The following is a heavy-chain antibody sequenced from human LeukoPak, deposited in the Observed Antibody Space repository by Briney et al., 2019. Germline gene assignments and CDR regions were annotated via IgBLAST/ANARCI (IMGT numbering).Heavy chain of an antibody. CDR3: ARGGSSSSYYNNYGMDV. CDR1: GYSLTSFD. J-gene: IGHJ6*01. CDR2: MNPKRGNT. Sequence: GASVKVSCKASGYSLTSFDINWVRQGSGQGLEWMGWMNPKRGNTGYAPTFQGRVTITRDTSIDTAFMELSSLRPDDTAVYYCARGGSSSSYYNNYGMDVWGQGTTFTVSS. V-gene: IGHV1-8*01. D-gene: IGHD6-13*01.